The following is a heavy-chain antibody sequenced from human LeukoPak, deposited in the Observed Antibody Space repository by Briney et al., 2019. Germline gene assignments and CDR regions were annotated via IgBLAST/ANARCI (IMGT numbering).Heavy chain of an antibody. CDR2: IRFDGSNN. CDR3: AKGHSGGYSPFYYFDY. V-gene: IGHV3-30*02. Sequence: PGGSLRLSCAASGFTFRSYGMHWVRQAPGKGLEWVAFIRFDGSNNYYADSVKGRFTISRDNSKNTLYLQMNSLRAEETAVYYCAKGHSGGYSPFYYFDYWGQGTLVTVHS. D-gene: IGHD1-26*01. J-gene: IGHJ4*02. CDR1: GFTFRSYG.